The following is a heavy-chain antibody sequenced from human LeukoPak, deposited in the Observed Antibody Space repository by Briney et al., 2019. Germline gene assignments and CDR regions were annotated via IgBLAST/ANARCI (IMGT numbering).Heavy chain of an antibody. D-gene: IGHD2-15*01. Sequence: GGSLRLSCAASGFTFSSYEVTWVRQAPGKGLEWVSSISSSGSTIYYADSVRGRFTLSRDNARNSLYLQMNRLRAEDTAFYYFAREMVALNLNGVDASDICGQGTMVTVSS. CDR2: ISSSGSTI. V-gene: IGHV3-48*03. CDR3: AREMVALNLNGVDASDI. J-gene: IGHJ3*02. CDR1: GFTFSSYE.